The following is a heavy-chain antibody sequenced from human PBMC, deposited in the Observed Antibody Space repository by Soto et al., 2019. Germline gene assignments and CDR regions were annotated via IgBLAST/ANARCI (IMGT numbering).Heavy chain of an antibody. CDR2: TYYRSKWYH. V-gene: IGHV6-1*01. CDR3: ARQYYFGSGSYYNRPFDF. CDR1: GDSVSSNSAT. D-gene: IGHD3-10*01. J-gene: IGHJ4*02. Sequence: SQTLSLTCAISGDSVSSNSATWNWIRQSPSRGLQWLGRTYYRSKWYHDYAESVKSRITINPDTSENQFSLKLSSVTAADTAVYYCARQYYFGSGSYYNRPFDFWGQGTLVTVSS.